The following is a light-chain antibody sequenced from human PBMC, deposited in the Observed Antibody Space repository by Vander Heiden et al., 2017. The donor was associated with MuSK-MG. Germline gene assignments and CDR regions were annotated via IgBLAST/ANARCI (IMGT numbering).Light chain of an antibody. J-gene: IGLJ3*02. V-gene: IGLV1-51*02. CDR2: ENN. Sequence: QSVLTQPPSVSAAPGQKVTIPCSGSRSNIGNNYVSWYQQLPGTAPKLLIYENNKRPSGIPDRFSGSKSGTSATLGITGLQTGDEADYYCGTWDTSLSIWVFGGGTKLTVL. CDR3: GTWDTSLSIWV. CDR1: RSNIGNNY.